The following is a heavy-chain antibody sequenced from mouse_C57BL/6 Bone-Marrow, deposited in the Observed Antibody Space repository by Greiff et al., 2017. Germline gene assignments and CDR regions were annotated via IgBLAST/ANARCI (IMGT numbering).Heavy chain of an antibody. V-gene: IGHV14-4*01. J-gene: IGHJ4*01. Sequence: EVQLQPSGAELVRPGASVKLSCTASGFNIKDDYMHWVKQRPEQGLEWIGWIDPENGDTEYASKFQGKATITADTSSNTAYLQLSSLTSEDTAVYYCTTDPLRPLDYWGQGTSVTVSS. CDR3: TTDPLRPLDY. CDR1: GFNIKDDY. D-gene: IGHD1-2*01. CDR2: IDPENGDT.